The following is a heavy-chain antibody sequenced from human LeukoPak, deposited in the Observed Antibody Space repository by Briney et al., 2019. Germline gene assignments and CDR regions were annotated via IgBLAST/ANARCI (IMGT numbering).Heavy chain of an antibody. D-gene: IGHD6-19*01. V-gene: IGHV4-59*08. CDR2: IYYSGST. CDR3: ARPGSSGWSQYCFDY. Sequence: SETLSLTCTVSGGSISSYYWSWIRQPPGKGLEWIGYIYYSGSTNYNPSLKSRVTISVDTSKNQFSLKLNSVTAADTAVYYCARPGSSGWSQYCFDYWGLGTLVTVSS. CDR1: GGSISSYY. J-gene: IGHJ4*02.